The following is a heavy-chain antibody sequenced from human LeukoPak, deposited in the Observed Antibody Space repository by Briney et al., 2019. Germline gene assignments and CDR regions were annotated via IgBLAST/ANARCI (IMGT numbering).Heavy chain of an antibody. D-gene: IGHD2-21*02. CDR1: GGSISSGDYY. Sequence: SETLSLTCTVSGGSISSGDYYWSWIRQPPGKGLEWFGYIYYSGSTYYNPSLKSRVTISVDTSKNQFSLKLSSVTAADTAVYYCARTCGGDCSNFDYWGQGTLVTVSS. J-gene: IGHJ4*02. CDR3: ARTCGGDCSNFDY. V-gene: IGHV4-30-4*01. CDR2: IYYSGST.